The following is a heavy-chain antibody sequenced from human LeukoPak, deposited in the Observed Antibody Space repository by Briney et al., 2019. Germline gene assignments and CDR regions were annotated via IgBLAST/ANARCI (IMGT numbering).Heavy chain of an antibody. CDR3: ARVNYYASSAFLDY. J-gene: IGHJ4*02. CDR2: VWSDGNNK. D-gene: IGHD3-22*01. V-gene: IGHV3-33*08. CDR1: GFTFSSHG. Sequence: PGGSLRLSCAASGFTFSSHGMHWVRQAPGKGLEWVAVVWSDGNNKYYADSVRGRFTISKDHSKDTLYLILDSLRPEDTAVYYCARVNYYASSAFLDYWGQGTLVTVSS.